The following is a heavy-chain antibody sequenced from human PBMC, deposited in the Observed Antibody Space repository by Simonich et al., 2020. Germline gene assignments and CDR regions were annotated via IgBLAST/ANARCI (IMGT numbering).Heavy chain of an antibody. CDR1: GYTFTGYY. CDR3: ARVRFEAFDI. CDR2: INPNSGGT. V-gene: IGHV1-2*02. J-gene: IGHJ3*02. Sequence: QVQLVQSGAEVKKPGASVKVSCKASGYTFTGYYMPWVRQAPGQGLEWMGWINPNSGGTTYAKKFQGRVTMTRDTSISTAYMELSRLRSDDTAVYYCARVRFEAFDIWGQGTMVTVSS.